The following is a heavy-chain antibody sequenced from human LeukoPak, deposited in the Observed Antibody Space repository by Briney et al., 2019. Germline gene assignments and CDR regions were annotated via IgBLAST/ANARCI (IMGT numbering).Heavy chain of an antibody. CDR2: IIPIFGTA. V-gene: IGHV1-69*05. J-gene: IGHJ4*02. CDR3: ARDPSHDSSGYPY. CDR1: GGTFSSYA. Sequence: ASVKVSCXASGGTFSSYAISWVRQAPGQGLEWMGRIIPIFGTANYAQKLQGRVTMTTDTSTSTAYMELRSLRSDDTAVYYCARDPSHDSSGYPYWGQGTLVTVSS. D-gene: IGHD3-22*01.